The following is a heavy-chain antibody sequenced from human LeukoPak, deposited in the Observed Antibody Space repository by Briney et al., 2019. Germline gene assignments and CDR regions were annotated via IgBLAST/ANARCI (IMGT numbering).Heavy chain of an antibody. J-gene: IGHJ3*02. D-gene: IGHD5-12*01. CDR1: GFTFSSYW. V-gene: IGHV3-7*01. CDR2: IKQDGSEK. Sequence: PGGSLRLSCAASGFTFSSYWMTWVRQAPGKGLAWVVNIKQDGSEKYYVDSVKGRFTISRDNAKKSLYLQMNSLRVEDTAVYYCARVNPLVAPGAFDIWGQGTMVAVSS. CDR3: ARVNPLVAPGAFDI.